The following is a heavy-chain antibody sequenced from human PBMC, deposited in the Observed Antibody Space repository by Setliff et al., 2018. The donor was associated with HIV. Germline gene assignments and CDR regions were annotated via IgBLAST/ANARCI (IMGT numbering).Heavy chain of an antibody. J-gene: IGHJ4*03. CDR2: IEQDGSEK. D-gene: IGHD3-22*01. CDR1: GFPFSNAW. Sequence: GGSLRLSCAASGFPFSNAWMNWVRQAPGKGLEWVANIEQDGSEKYYVDSVKGRFTISRDNAENSVHLQMNSLRAEDTAVYYCAREGGSSGYCGYFDYWGQGTVVTVSS. V-gene: IGHV3-7*03. CDR3: AREGGSSGYCGYFDY.